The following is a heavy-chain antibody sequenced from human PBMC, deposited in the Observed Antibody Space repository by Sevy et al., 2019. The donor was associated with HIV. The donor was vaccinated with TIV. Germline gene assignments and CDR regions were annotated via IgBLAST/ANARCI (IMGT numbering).Heavy chain of an antibody. CDR2: IYHSGNT. D-gene: IGHD6-19*01. V-gene: IGHV4-39*01. CDR3: ASQPGYRSTYYGFSLSRTFDS. CDR1: GGSITSNNYY. Sequence: SETLSLTCSVSGGSITSNNYYWGRIRQPPGKGLEWIGSIYHSGNTYYNPSLKSRVTVSVDTSRSHFSLKVTSVAASDTAVYFCASQPGYRSTYYGFSLSRTFDSWGPGTLVTVSS. J-gene: IGHJ4*02.